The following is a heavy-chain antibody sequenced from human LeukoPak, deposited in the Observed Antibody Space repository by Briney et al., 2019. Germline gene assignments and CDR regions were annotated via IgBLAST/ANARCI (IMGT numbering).Heavy chain of an antibody. CDR2: IRSNSNGGTS. CDR1: GFTFEAYA. CDR3: TRGLQGYAGLYYCIDV. V-gene: IGHV3-49*04. D-gene: IGHD5-18*01. J-gene: IGHJ6*03. Sequence: GGSLRLSCATSGFTFEAYAMSWVRQAPGKGLEWVGFIRSNSNGGTSEYAASVTGRFTISRDGSKGIAFLQMNSLKTEDTGVYYCTRGLQGYAGLYYCIDVWGKGTTVTVSS.